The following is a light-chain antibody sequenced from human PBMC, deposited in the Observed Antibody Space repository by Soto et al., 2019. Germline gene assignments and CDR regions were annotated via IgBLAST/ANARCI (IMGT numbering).Light chain of an antibody. CDR3: AARDDSLNAWV. V-gene: IGLV1-44*01. CDR2: NSN. CDR1: SSNIGSNT. J-gene: IGLJ3*02. Sequence: QSVLTQPPSASGTPGQRVTISCSGSSSNIGSNTVNWYQQLPGTTPKLLIYNSNQRPSGVPDRISGSKSGTSASLAISGLQSEDEADYYCAARDDSLNAWVFGGGTQLTVL.